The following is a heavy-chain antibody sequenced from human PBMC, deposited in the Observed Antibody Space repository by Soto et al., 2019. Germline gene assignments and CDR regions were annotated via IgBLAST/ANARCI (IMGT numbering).Heavy chain of an antibody. CDR1: GYTFTSYG. V-gene: IGHV1-18*01. D-gene: IGHD3-9*01. CDR2: ISAYNGNT. J-gene: IGHJ3*02. Sequence: QVQLVQSGAEVKKPGASVKVSCKASGYTFTSYGISWVRQAPGQGLEWMGWISAYNGNTNYAQKLQGRVTMTTDTATSTVYMELRSLKYDDTAVYYCARDLERYFDWLSTTSAFDIWGQGTMVTVSS. CDR3: ARDLERYFDWLSTTSAFDI.